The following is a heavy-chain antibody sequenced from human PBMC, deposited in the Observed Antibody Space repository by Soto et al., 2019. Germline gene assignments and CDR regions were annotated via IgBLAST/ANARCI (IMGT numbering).Heavy chain of an antibody. D-gene: IGHD5-18*01. J-gene: IGHJ5*02. CDR1: GGSFSGYY. V-gene: IGHV4-34*01. Sequence: QVQLQQWGAGLLKPSETLSLTCAVYGGSFSGYYWSWIRQPPGKGLEWIGEINHSGSTNYNPSLKSRVTISVDTSKNQFSLKLSSVTAADTAVYYCASLRGYSYGSNWFDPWGQGTLVTVSS. CDR3: ASLRGYSYGSNWFDP. CDR2: INHSGST.